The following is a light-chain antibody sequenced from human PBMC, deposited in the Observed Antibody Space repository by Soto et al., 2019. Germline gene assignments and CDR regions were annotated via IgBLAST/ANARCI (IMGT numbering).Light chain of an antibody. CDR2: DTS. CDR3: QQYHTSSIT. CDR1: QSVSSSY. Sequence: EMVLTQSPGTLSLSPGERVTLSCRASQSVSSSYLAWYQQKPGQAPRLLIHDTSSRATGTPDRFSGSGSATDFTLTISRLEPEDFAVYYCQQYHTSSITFGQGTRLEIK. V-gene: IGKV3-20*01. J-gene: IGKJ5*01.